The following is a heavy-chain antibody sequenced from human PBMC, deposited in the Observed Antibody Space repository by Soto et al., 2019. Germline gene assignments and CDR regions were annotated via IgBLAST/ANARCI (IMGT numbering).Heavy chain of an antibody. CDR2: INPNVGGT. CDR1: GYTFSDYY. J-gene: IGHJ5*02. CDR3: ARGGREVPRTPSDT. Sequence: QVQLVQSGAEVKKPGASVYVSCKASGYTFSDYYVHWVRQAPGQGLEWMGWINPNVGGTNYARKCKGRVTMTRETSISTVYMRLTRLSPDDTAIYYCARGGREVPRTPSDTWGQGTRVTVSS. V-gene: IGHV1-2*02. D-gene: IGHD3-16*01.